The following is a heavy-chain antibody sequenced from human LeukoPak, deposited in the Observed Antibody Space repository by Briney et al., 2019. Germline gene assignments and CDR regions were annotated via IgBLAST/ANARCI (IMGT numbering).Heavy chain of an antibody. Sequence: TGGSLRLSCEDSGFTFRSYEMNWVRQAPGKGLEWVSYISSSGSTIYYADSVKGRFTISRDNAKNSLYLQMNSLRAEDTAVYYCAREIVVNWFDPWGQGTLVTVSS. CDR2: ISSSGSTI. CDR3: AREIVVNWFDP. J-gene: IGHJ5*02. CDR1: GFTFRSYE. D-gene: IGHD3-22*01. V-gene: IGHV3-48*03.